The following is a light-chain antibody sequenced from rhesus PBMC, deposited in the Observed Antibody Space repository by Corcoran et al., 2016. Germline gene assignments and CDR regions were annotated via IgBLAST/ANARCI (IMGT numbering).Light chain of an antibody. CDR3: QETSNLWT. CDR1: QSVSSY. J-gene: IGKJ1*01. V-gene: IGKV3-31*02. Sequence: EIVMTQSPATLSLSPGERATLSCRASQSVSSYLAWYQQKPGQAPRLLIYGASIRATGNPDRFSGSGSGKDFSLTISSLEPEDFAVYYCQETSNLWTFGQGTKVEIK. CDR2: GAS.